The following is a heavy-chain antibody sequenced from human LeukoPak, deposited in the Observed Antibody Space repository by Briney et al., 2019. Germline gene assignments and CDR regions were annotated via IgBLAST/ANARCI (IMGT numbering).Heavy chain of an antibody. CDR2: IRYDGSNK. D-gene: IGHD3-9*01. J-gene: IGHJ4*02. Sequence: GGSLRLSCAASGFIFNSYGMHWVRQAPGKGLEWVAFIRYDGSNKYYADSVKGRFTISRDNSKNTLYLQMNSLRAEDTAVYYCAKGSSYDILTGYRQTYYFDYWGQGTLVTVSS. V-gene: IGHV3-30*02. CDR1: GFIFNSYG. CDR3: AKGSSYDILTGYRQTYYFDY.